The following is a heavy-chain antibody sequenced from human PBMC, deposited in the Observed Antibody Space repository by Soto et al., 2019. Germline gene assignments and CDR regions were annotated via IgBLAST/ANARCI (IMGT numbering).Heavy chain of an antibody. CDR3: ARVRYCSDNSCYSWFDY. CDR1: GFTFTGYW. Sequence: GGSLRLSCAASGFTFTGYWMHWVRQAPGKGLVWVSRINSDGSSTNYADSVKGRFTISRDNAENSLHLQMNSLRAEDTAVYYCARVRYCSDNSCYSWFDYWGQGTLVTVSS. CDR2: INSDGSST. V-gene: IGHV3-74*01. J-gene: IGHJ4*02. D-gene: IGHD2-15*01.